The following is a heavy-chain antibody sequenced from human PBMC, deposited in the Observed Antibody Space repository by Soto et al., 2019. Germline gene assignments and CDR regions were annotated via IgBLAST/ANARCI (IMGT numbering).Heavy chain of an antibody. CDR3: AKVPAPYRYYFDY. J-gene: IGHJ4*02. D-gene: IGHD3-16*02. CDR2: ISDSGDTA. CDR1: GFTFSTYV. Sequence: GGSLRLSCAASGFTFSTYVMAWVRQAPGKGLEWVSMISDSGDTAYYADSVKGRFTISRDNSKNTVYLQMTSLTAEDTGIYFCAKVPAPYRYYFDYWGQGTLVTVSS. V-gene: IGHV3-23*01.